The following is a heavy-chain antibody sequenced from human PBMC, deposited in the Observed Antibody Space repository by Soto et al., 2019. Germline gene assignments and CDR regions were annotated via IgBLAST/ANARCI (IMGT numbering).Heavy chain of an antibody. V-gene: IGHV3-33*01. CDR3: ARARGDYYDSSGYSSS. CDR2: IWYDGSNK. J-gene: IGHJ5*02. D-gene: IGHD3-22*01. Sequence: GGSLRLSCTASGFTFSSYGMHWVRQAPGKGLEWVAVIWYDGSNKYYADSVKGRFTISRDNSKNTLYLQMNSLRAEDTAVYYCARARGDYYDSSGYSSSWGQGTLVTVSS. CDR1: GFTFSSYG.